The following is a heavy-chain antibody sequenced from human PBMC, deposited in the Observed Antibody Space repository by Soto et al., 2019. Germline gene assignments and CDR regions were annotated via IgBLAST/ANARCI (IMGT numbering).Heavy chain of an antibody. CDR2: ISVSGGTT. CDR3: AKGMYYYDSSGYRLFDY. Sequence: GGSLRLSCAASGFTFRNFAMNWVRQAPGKGLEWVSGISVSGGTTYYAGSVRGRFTVSRDNSKNSVFLQMNSLRAEDTAVYFCAKGMYYYDSSGYRLFDYWGQGTLVTVSS. V-gene: IGHV3-23*01. D-gene: IGHD3-22*01. CDR1: GFTFRNFA. J-gene: IGHJ4*02.